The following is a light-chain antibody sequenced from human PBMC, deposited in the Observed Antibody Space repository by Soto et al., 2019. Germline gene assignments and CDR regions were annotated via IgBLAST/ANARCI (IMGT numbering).Light chain of an antibody. CDR2: EAS. Sequence: EIVLTQSPGTLSLSPGERATLSCRASQRVSTFLAWYQQRPGQAPRLLISEASNRATGIPDRFSGSGSGTDFTLTISRLEPEDFAVYYCQQYGSSPARTFGQGTKVDIK. CDR3: QQYGSSPART. CDR1: QRVSTF. V-gene: IGKV3-20*01. J-gene: IGKJ1*01.